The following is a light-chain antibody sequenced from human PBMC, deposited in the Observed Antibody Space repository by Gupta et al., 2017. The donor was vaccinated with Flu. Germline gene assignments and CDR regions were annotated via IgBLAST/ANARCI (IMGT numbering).Light chain of an antibody. CDR1: QICLHSSNNKNY. CDR2: VAS. CDR3: QQYNNLPLT. Sequence: DIVMTSPAASLAVSVGRSTTITCKSRQICLHSSNNKNYVAWYQLKPRQSPKLLIYVASTRASGVPDRFSGSVSGTDFTLTISSLQAEDVAAYQCQQYNNLPLTFGGGTKVEIK. J-gene: IGKJ4*01. V-gene: IGKV4-1*01.